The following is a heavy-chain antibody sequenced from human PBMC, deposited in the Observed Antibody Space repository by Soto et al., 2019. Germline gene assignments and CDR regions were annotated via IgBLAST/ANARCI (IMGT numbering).Heavy chain of an antibody. CDR1: GFTFSSYW. Sequence: SGFTFSSYWMHWVRQAPGEGLEWVSAISGSGVGTYYADSVKGRFTISRDNSKNTLSLQMNSLRAEDTAVYYCAKGSSSSRPYYFDHWGQGTLVTVSS. CDR2: ISGSGVGT. J-gene: IGHJ4*02. D-gene: IGHD6-6*01. V-gene: IGHV3-23*01. CDR3: AKGSSSSRPYYFDH.